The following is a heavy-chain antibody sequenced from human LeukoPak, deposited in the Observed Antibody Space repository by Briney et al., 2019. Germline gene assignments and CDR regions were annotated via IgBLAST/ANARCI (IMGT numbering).Heavy chain of an antibody. Sequence: PSETLSLTCTVSGGSISSSSYYWGWIRQPPGKGLEWIGSIYYSGSTYYNPSLKSRVTISVDTSKNQFSLKLSSVTAADTAVYYCARAIAVAARGAFDIWGQGTMVTVSS. CDR2: IYYSGST. CDR3: ARAIAVAARGAFDI. D-gene: IGHD6-19*01. V-gene: IGHV4-39*07. J-gene: IGHJ3*02. CDR1: GGSISSSSYY.